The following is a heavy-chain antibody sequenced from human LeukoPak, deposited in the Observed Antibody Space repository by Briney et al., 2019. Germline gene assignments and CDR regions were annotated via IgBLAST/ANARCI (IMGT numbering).Heavy chain of an antibody. J-gene: IGHJ4*02. Sequence: SETLSLTCAVYGGSLSGYYWSWIRQPPGKGLEWIGEINHSGSTNYNPSLKSRVSISVDTSKNQFSLKLSSLTAADTAVYYCARRDVVVGCDYWGQGTLVTVSS. CDR1: GGSLSGYY. V-gene: IGHV4-34*01. CDR2: INHSGST. CDR3: ARRDVVVGCDY. D-gene: IGHD2-15*01.